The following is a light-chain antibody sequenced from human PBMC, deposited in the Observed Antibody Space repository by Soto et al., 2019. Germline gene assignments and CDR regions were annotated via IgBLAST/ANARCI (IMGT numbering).Light chain of an antibody. CDR1: SSDVGGYNY. J-gene: IGLJ2*01. CDR2: DVS. CDR3: SSYTSSRHVV. Sequence: QSVLTQPASVCGSPGQSITISCTGTSSDVGGYNYVSWYQQHPGKAPKLMIYDVSNRPSGVSNRFSGSKSGNTASLTISGLQAEDEADYYCSSYTSSRHVVFGGGTQLTVL. V-gene: IGLV2-14*01.